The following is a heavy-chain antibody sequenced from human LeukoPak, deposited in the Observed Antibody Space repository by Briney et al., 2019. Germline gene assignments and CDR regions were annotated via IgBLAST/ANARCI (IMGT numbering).Heavy chain of an antibody. V-gene: IGHV4-31*03. J-gene: IGHJ4*02. D-gene: IGHD1-7*01. CDR1: GGSISSGGYY. CDR2: IYYSGST. CDR3: ARGNWNYEFDY. Sequence: PSETLSLTCTVSGGSISSGGYYWSWIRQHPGKGLEWIGYIYYSGSTYYNPSLKSRATISVDTSKNQFSLKLSSVTAADTAVYYCARGNWNYEFDYWGQGTLVTVSS.